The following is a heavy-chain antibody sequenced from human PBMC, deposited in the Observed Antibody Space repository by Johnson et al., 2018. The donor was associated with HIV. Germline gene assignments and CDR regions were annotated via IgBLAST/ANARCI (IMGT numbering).Heavy chain of an antibody. CDR2: IDSSGSGI. V-gene: IGHV3-48*03. Sequence: VQLVESGGGLVQPGGSLRLSCTASGFTFSNDAMNWIRQAPGKGLEWVSSIDSSGSGIYYADSVKGRFTISRDNAKNSLYLQMHSLRAEDTAVYYCVCLRAWTFDIWGQGTMVTVSS. D-gene: IGHD3-10*01. J-gene: IGHJ3*02. CDR1: GFTFSNDA. CDR3: VCLRAWTFDI.